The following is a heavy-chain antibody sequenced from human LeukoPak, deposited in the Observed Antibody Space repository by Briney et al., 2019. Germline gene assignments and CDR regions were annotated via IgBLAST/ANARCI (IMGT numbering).Heavy chain of an antibody. J-gene: IGHJ4*02. CDR2: INPNSGGT. Sequence: SVKVSCKDSVYTFTRYYMHWVRLAPGQGLEWMGWINPNSGGTNYAQKFQGRVTMTRDTSISTAYMELSRLRSDDTAVYYCARGIFHTVTTDYWGQGTLVTVSS. V-gene: IGHV1-2*02. CDR3: ARGIFHTVTTDY. CDR1: VYTFTRYY. D-gene: IGHD4-11*01.